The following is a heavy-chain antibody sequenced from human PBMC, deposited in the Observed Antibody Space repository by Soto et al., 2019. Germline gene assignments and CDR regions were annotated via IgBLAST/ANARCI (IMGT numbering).Heavy chain of an antibody. V-gene: IGHV4-39*01. D-gene: IGHD3-9*01. CDR3: ASGYDILTGYPRGDYYGMDV. CDR2: IYYSGST. J-gene: IGHJ6*02. CDR1: GDSIISSGYY. Sequence: SETLSLTCSLSGDSIISSGYYWDWIRQPPGKGLEWIGYIYYSGSTSYNPSLKSRVTISVDSSKIQFSLKLTSVTAADTAVYYCASGYDILTGYPRGDYYGMDVWGQGTTVTVSS.